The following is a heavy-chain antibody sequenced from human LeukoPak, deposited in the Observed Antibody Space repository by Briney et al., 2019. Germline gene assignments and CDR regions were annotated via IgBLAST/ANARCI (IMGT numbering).Heavy chain of an antibody. V-gene: IGHV3-23*01. CDR2: ITASGGNT. Sequence: GGSLRLSCAASGFTFSSYAMGWVRQAPGKGLEWVSAITASGGNTYYADSVKGRFTISRDNSKNTLYLQANSLRAEDTAVYYCAKGNGYSYGRYYFDYWGQGTLVTVSS. CDR1: GFTFSSYA. CDR3: AKGNGYSYGRYYFDY. J-gene: IGHJ4*02. D-gene: IGHD5-18*01.